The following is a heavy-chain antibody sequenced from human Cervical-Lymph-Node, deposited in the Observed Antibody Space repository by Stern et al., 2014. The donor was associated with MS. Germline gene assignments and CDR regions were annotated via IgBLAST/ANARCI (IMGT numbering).Heavy chain of an antibody. V-gene: IGHV3-53*01. Sequence: EVQLVESGGGVIQPGGSLRLSCTASGFTVSRDYMTWVRQAPGQGLECVSLITNVGSTLYTDSVKGRFTISRDDSKNTVYLHMTGLRAEDTAMYYCARDTSSPERSDWWGQGTLVTVSS. CDR2: ITNVGST. CDR3: ARDTSSPERSDW. CDR1: GFTVSRDY. J-gene: IGHJ4*02. D-gene: IGHD1-1*01.